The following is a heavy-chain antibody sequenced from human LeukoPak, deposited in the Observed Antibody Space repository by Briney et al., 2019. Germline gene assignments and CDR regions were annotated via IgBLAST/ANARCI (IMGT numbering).Heavy chain of an antibody. CDR2: IIPIFGTA. Sequence: ASVKVSCKAPGYTFTSYAISWVRQAPGQGLEWMGGIIPIFGTANYAQKFQGRVTITADESTSTAYMELSSLRSEDTAVYYCARSRTPDIVVVPAGYYYYMDVWGKGTTVTIS. CDR1: GYTFTSYA. J-gene: IGHJ6*03. D-gene: IGHD2-2*01. CDR3: ARSRTPDIVVVPAGYYYYMDV. V-gene: IGHV1-69*13.